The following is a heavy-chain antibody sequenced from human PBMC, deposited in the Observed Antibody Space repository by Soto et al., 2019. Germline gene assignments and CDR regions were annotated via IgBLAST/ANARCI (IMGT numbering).Heavy chain of an antibody. Sequence: QVQLVQSGAEVKKPGASVKVSCKASGYTFTSYAMHWVRQAPGQRLEWMGWINAGNGNTKYSQKFQGRVTITRDTSASTAYMELRSLRSEDTAVYYCARGGSLYWYFDLWGRGTRVTVSS. CDR3: ARGGSLYWYFDL. J-gene: IGHJ2*01. CDR2: INAGNGNT. CDR1: GYTFTSYA. V-gene: IGHV1-3*01. D-gene: IGHD1-26*01.